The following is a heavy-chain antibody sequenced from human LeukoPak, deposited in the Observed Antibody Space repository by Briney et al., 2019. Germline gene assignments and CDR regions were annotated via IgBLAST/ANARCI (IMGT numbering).Heavy chain of an antibody. Sequence: ASVKVSCKASGYTFTSYYMHWVRQAPGQGLEWMGIINPSGGSTSYAQKFQGRVTMTRDTSTSTVYMELSSLRSEDTAVYYCAANYYDSSGYLYGMDVWGQGTTVTVSS. V-gene: IGHV1-46*01. CDR1: GYTFTSYY. CDR2: INPSGGST. J-gene: IGHJ6*02. CDR3: AANYYDSSGYLYGMDV. D-gene: IGHD3-22*01.